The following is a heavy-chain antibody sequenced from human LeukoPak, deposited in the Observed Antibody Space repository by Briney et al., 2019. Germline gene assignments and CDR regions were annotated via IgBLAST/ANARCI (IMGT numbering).Heavy chain of an antibody. CDR2: IIPIFGTA. CDR3: ARWSGSYYGYYFDY. D-gene: IGHD1-26*01. V-gene: IGHV1-69*13. J-gene: IGHJ4*02. Sequence: SVKVSCKASGYTFTSYGISWVRQAPGQGLEWMGGIIPIFGTANYAQKFQGRVTITADESTSTAYMELSSLRSEDTAVYYCARWSGSYYGYYFDYWGQGTLVTVSS. CDR1: GYTFTSYG.